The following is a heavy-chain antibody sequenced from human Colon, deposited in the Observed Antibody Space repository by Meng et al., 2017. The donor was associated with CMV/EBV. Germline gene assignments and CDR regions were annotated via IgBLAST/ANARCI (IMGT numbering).Heavy chain of an antibody. CDR1: GFNVATNY. D-gene: IGHD2-2*02. CDR3: AREPGHCSSTSCYTEGYYFDT. J-gene: IGHJ4*02. V-gene: IGHV3-66*03. CDR2: ITGSGKT. Sequence: GESLKISCAASGFNVATNYINWVRQAPGKGLEWVSVITGSGKTHYADSVKGRFTISRDTSRHTVNLEMNNLRGEDAAVYYCAREPGHCSSTSCYTEGYYFDTWGQGTMVTVSS.